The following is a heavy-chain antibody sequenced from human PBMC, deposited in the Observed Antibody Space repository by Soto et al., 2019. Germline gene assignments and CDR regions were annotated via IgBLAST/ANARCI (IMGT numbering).Heavy chain of an antibody. CDR1: GYTFTSYY. CDR2: INPSGGST. V-gene: IGHV1-46*01. Sequence: GASVKVSCKASGYTFTSYYMHWVRQAPGQGFEWMGIINPSGGSTSYAQKFQGRVTMTRDTSTSTVYMELSSLRSEDTAVYYCARGRRITMVRGVIPDDYWGQGTLVTVSS. J-gene: IGHJ4*02. CDR3: ARGRRITMVRGVIPDDY. D-gene: IGHD3-10*01.